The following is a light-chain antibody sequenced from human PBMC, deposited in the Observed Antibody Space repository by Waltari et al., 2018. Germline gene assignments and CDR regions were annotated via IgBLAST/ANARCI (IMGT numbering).Light chain of an antibody. J-gene: IGKJ2*01. V-gene: IGKV1-39*01. Sequence: DIQMTQSPSSLSASVGDRVPITCRASQSINNYLNWYQQTPRKAPNLLIYAASSLHSGVPSRFSGSGSGTDFTLTISSLQADDVATYYCQQSSSTPQDAFGQGTKLEIK. CDR2: AAS. CDR3: QQSSSTPQDA. CDR1: QSINNY.